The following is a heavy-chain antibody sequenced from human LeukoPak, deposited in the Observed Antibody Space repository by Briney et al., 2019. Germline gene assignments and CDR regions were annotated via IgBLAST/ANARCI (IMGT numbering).Heavy chain of an antibody. CDR1: GFTFSSYG. CDR3: ARDSASGSLFDY. D-gene: IGHD1-26*01. V-gene: IGHV3-33*01. CDR2: IWYDGSNK. Sequence: GGSLRLSCAASGFTFSSYGMHWVRQAPGKGLEWVAVIWYDGSNKYYADSVKGRFTISRDNSKNTLYLQMNSLRAEDTAVYYCARDSASGSLFDYWGQGTLVTVSS. J-gene: IGHJ4*02.